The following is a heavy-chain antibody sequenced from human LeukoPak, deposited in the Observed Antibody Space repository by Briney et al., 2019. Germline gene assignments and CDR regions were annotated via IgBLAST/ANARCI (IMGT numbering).Heavy chain of an antibody. J-gene: IGHJ5*02. D-gene: IGHD6-19*01. CDR2: IYYSGST. Sequence: SETLSLTCTVSGGSISGYYWSWIRQPPGKGLEWIGYIYYSGSTNYNPSLKSRVTISVDTSKNQFSLKLSSVTAADTAVYYCARETVAGTWNWFDPWGQGTLVTVSS. V-gene: IGHV4-59*01. CDR1: GGSISGYY. CDR3: ARETVAGTWNWFDP.